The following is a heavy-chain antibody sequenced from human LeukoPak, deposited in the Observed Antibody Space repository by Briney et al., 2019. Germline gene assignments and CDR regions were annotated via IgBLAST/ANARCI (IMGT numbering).Heavy chain of an antibody. CDR1: GASMNSDY. Sequence: SETLSLTCEVSGASMNSDYWIWIRQPPGKGLEWIGYIYYSGSTNYNPSLRSRATISLDTSKKQFSLRLSSVTAADTAMYYCARRVPSGFVDSWGQGTLVTVSS. D-gene: IGHD5-12*01. J-gene: IGHJ4*02. V-gene: IGHV4-59*08. CDR2: IYYSGST. CDR3: ARRVPSGFVDS.